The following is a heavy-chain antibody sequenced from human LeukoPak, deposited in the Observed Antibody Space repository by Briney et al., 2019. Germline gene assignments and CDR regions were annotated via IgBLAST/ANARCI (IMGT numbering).Heavy chain of an antibody. CDR1: GGSISSYY. Sequence: SETLSLTCTVSGGSISSYYWSWIRPPPGKGLEWIGSIYYSDSTNYNPSLMSRVTISVDTSKNQFSLKLSSVTAADTAVYYCARRSCSGGRCYYAYWGQGTLVTVSS. J-gene: IGHJ4*02. D-gene: IGHD2-15*01. V-gene: IGHV4-59*08. CDR2: IYYSDST. CDR3: ARRSCSGGRCYYAY.